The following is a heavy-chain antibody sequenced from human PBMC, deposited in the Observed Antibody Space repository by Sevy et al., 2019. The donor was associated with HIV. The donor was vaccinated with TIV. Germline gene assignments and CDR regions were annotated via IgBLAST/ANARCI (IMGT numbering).Heavy chain of an antibody. CDR3: VGDVAADGSF. Sequence: GGSLRLSCAASGFSLNTYWLSWVRQAPGKGLEWVANIKQDGSVTYNVYAVKGRFTISRDNARNFLFMLMNVLRAEDTARYYCVGDVAADGSFWGQGTLVTVSS. CDR2: IKQDGSVT. CDR1: GFSLNTYW. V-gene: IGHV3-7*01. J-gene: IGHJ4*02. D-gene: IGHD6-13*01.